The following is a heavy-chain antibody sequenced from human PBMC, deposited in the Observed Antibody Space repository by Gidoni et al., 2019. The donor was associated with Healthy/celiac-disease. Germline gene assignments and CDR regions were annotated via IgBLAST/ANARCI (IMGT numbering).Heavy chain of an antibody. V-gene: IGHV4-34*01. J-gene: IGHJ4*02. CDR2: IKHSGST. CDR1: GGSFSGYY. Sequence: QVQLQQWGAGLLKPSETLSLTCAVYGGSFSGYYWSWIRQPPGKGLEWIGEIKHSGSTNYNPSLKSRVTISVDTSKNQFSLKLSSVTAADTAAYYCARYSSFHEVDYWGQGTLVTVSS. D-gene: IGHD6-6*01. CDR3: ARYSSFHEVDY.